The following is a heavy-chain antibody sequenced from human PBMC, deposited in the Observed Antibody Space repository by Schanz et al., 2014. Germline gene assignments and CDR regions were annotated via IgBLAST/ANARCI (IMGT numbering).Heavy chain of an antibody. Sequence: EVQLVESGGGLVQPGGSLRLSCAASGFTFSSYAMTWVRQAPGMGLEWDSAISGRDGSTYYADSVRGRFAISRDNSKNTLYLQMNSLRAEDTAVYYCANNWNLDYWGQGTLVTVSS. J-gene: IGHJ4*02. CDR1: GFTFSSYA. V-gene: IGHV3-23*04. CDR2: ISGRDGST. CDR3: ANNWNLDY. D-gene: IGHD1-20*01.